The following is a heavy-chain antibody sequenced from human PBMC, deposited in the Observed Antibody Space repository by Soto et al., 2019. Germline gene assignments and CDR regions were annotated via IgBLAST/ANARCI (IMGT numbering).Heavy chain of an antibody. V-gene: IGHV3-23*01. J-gene: IGHJ4*02. CDR2: ISGSGGST. D-gene: IGHD2-2*01. CDR1: GFTFSSYA. Sequence: PGGSLRLSCAASGFTFSSYAMSWVRQAPGKGLEWVSAISGSGGSTYYADSVKGRFTISRDNSKNTLYLQMNSLRAEETAVYYCAKGPSSSRLMGILLAHFDYWGQGTLVTVSS. CDR3: AKGPSSSRLMGILLAHFDY.